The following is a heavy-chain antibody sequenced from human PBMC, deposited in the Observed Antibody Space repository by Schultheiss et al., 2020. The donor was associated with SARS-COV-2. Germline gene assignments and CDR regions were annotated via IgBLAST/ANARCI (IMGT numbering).Heavy chain of an antibody. CDR3: ATTDGDPRRGNWFDP. CDR2: IYYSGST. Sequence: SETLSLTCTVSGGSVSSGSYYWSWIRQPPGKGLEWIGYIYYSGSTYYNPSLKSRVTISVDTSKNQFSLKLSSVTAADTAVYYCATTDGDPRRGNWFDPWGQGTLVTVSS. V-gene: IGHV4-39*01. CDR1: GGSVSSGSYY. J-gene: IGHJ5*02. D-gene: IGHD4-17*01.